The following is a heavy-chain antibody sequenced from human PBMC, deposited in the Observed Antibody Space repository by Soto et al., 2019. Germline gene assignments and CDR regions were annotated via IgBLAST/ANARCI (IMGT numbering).Heavy chain of an antibody. CDR2: IYYSGST. J-gene: IGHJ4*02. V-gene: IGHV4-31*03. Sequence: SETLSLTCTVSGGSISSGGYYWSWIRQHPGKGLEWIGYIYYSGSTYYNPSLKSRVTISVDTSKNQFSLKLSSVTAADTAVYYCAILSWIQSSPRLYYWGQGTLVPVSS. D-gene: IGHD5-18*01. CDR1: GGSISSGGYY. CDR3: AILSWIQSSPRLYY.